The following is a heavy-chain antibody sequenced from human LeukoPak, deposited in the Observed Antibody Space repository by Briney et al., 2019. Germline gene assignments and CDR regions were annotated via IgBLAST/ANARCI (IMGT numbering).Heavy chain of an antibody. CDR1: GGTFSSYA. D-gene: IGHD3-22*01. J-gene: IGHJ4*02. CDR3: AREGYYDSSGPSGYNY. CDR2: IIPIFGTA. Sequence: SVKVSCKASGGTFSSYAISWVRQAPGQGLEWMGGIIPIFGTANYAQKFQGRVTITADESTSTAYMELSSLRSEDTAVYYCAREGYYDSSGPSGYNYWGQGTLVTVSS. V-gene: IGHV1-69*13.